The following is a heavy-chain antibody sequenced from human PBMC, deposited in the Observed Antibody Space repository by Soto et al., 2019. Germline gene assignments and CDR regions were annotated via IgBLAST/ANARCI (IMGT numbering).Heavy chain of an antibody. Sequence: LSLTCTVPGGSISSGGYYWSWIRQHPGKGLEWIGYIYYSGTTYYNPSLKSRVTISVDTSKNQFSLKLSSVSAADTALYYCARCSLVVVPAPGFDPWGRGTLVTVSS. CDR2: IYYSGTT. J-gene: IGHJ5*02. CDR3: ARCSLVVVPAPGFDP. V-gene: IGHV4-31*03. D-gene: IGHD2-2*01. CDR1: GGSISSGGYY.